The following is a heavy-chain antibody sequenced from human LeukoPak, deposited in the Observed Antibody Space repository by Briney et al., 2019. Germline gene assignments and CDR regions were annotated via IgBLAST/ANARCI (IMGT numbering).Heavy chain of an antibody. CDR2: ISGSGDST. CDR1: GFTFSNYV. V-gene: IGHV3-23*01. D-gene: IGHD6-19*01. Sequence: GGSLRLSCAVSGFTFSNYVMSWVRQAPGKGLEWVSGISGSGDSTYYADSVKGRFTISRDNSKNTLYLQMNSLRVEDTAAYYCAKVRAPSGWFNSDYWGQGTLVTVSS. J-gene: IGHJ4*02. CDR3: AKVRAPSGWFNSDY.